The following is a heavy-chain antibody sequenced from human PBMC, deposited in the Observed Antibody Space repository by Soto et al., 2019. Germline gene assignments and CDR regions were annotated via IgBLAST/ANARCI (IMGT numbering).Heavy chain of an antibody. CDR3: ARGSSSGPFEY. D-gene: IGHD5-18*01. J-gene: IGHJ4*02. CDR1: GGSISNGGYY. CDR2: IYYSGST. Sequence: QVELQESGPGLVKPSQTLSLTCTVSGGSISNGGYYWTWIRQHPGKGLEWIGYIYYSGSTYCDPSPRSRLNLSIDTSQNQFALNLSSVTAADTAVYYCARGSSSGPFEYWGQGTLVTVSS. V-gene: IGHV4-31*03.